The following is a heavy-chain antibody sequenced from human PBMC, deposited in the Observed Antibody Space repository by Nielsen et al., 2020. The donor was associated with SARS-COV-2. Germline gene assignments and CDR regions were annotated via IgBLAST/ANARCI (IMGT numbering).Heavy chain of an antibody. Sequence: WVRQAPGQRLEWMGWITAGNGNTKYSQKFQGRVTITRDTSASTAYMELGSLRYEDTAVYYCAIYGGTSEQYYWGQGTLVTVSS. CDR2: ITAGNGNT. J-gene: IGHJ4*02. V-gene: IGHV1-3*01. D-gene: IGHD4-23*01. CDR3: AIYGGTSEQYY.